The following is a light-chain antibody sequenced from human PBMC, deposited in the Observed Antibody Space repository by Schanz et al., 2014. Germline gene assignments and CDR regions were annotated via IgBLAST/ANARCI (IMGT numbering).Light chain of an antibody. Sequence: DIQMTQSPSSLSASVGDRVTITCRASQSISTHLNWYQQKTGRAPKLLIYAASSLQSGVPSRFSGSGSGTDFTLTISSLQAEDFATYFCQQSHTTPPAFGQGTTVEIK. J-gene: IGKJ1*01. CDR2: AAS. V-gene: IGKV1-39*01. CDR3: QQSHTTPPA. CDR1: QSISTH.